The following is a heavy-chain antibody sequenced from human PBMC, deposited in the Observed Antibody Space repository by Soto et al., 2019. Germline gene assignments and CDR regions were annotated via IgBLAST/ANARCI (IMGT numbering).Heavy chain of an antibody. D-gene: IGHD2-15*01. Sequence: EVQLVESGGGLVKPGGSLRLSCAASGFTFGSHSMFWVRQAPGKGLEWVASLSGSSDYIFHADSVKGRFAISRDNAKNSLYLQMDSLSAEDTAVYYCARGGIVVLGADTRPLDYWGQGTLVTVSS. CDR3: ARGGIVVLGADTRPLDY. CDR1: GFTFGSHS. J-gene: IGHJ4*02. V-gene: IGHV3-21*01. CDR2: LSGSSDYI.